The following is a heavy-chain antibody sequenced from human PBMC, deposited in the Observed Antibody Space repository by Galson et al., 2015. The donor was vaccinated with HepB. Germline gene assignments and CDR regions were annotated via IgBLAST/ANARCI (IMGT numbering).Heavy chain of an antibody. CDR2: ISWNSGSI. CDR1: GFTFDDYA. Sequence: LRLSCAASGFTFDDYAMHWVRQAPGKGLEWVSGISWNSGSIGYADSVKGRFTISRDNAKNSLYLQMNSLRAEDTALYYCAKSRAPVTGYSSGWHYYGMDVWGQGTTVTVSS. V-gene: IGHV3-9*01. D-gene: IGHD6-19*01. J-gene: IGHJ6*02. CDR3: AKSRAPVTGYSSGWHYYGMDV.